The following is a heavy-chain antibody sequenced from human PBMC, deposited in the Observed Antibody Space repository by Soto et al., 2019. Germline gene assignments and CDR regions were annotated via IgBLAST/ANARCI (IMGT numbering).Heavy chain of an antibody. J-gene: IGHJ4*02. CDR1: VFTFSSYS. V-gene: IGHV3-48*02. CDR2: ISSSSSTI. D-gene: IGHD5-18*01. Sequence: LRLSCAASVFTFSSYSMNCVRQAPGKGLERVSYISSSSSTIYYADSVKGRFTISRDNAKNSLYLQMNSLRDEDTAVYYCARDLSRGYRYDRFDYWGQGTLVPVSP. CDR3: ARDLSRGYRYDRFDY.